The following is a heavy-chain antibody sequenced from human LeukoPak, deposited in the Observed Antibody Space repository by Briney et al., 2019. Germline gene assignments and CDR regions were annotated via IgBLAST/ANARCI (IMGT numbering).Heavy chain of an antibody. D-gene: IGHD3-22*01. CDR3: ARVDPSYYYDSSGYYPHRAFDI. Sequence: ASVKVSCKASGYTFTSYAMNWVRQAPGQGLEWMGWINTNTGNPTYAQGFTGRFVFSLDTSVSTAYLQISSLKAEDTAVYYCARVDPSYYYDSSGYYPHRAFDIWGQGTMVTVSS. V-gene: IGHV7-4-1*02. CDR2: INTNTGNP. CDR1: GYTFTSYA. J-gene: IGHJ3*02.